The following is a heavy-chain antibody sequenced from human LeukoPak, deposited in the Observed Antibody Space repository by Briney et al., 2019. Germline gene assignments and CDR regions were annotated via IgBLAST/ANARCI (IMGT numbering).Heavy chain of an antibody. CDR2: MNPGSGDT. V-gene: IGHV1-8*01. CDR3: ARGLGDYNTDWFPVSGY. J-gene: IGHJ4*02. Sequence: ASVKVSCKASGYTFTTHDLTWVRQATGQGLEWMGWMNPGSGDTAYAQKFQGRVTMTRDTSMSTAYMELNSLGSGDTAIYYCARGLGDYNTDWFPVSGYWGQGTPVTVSS. D-gene: IGHD3-9*01. CDR1: GYTFTTHD.